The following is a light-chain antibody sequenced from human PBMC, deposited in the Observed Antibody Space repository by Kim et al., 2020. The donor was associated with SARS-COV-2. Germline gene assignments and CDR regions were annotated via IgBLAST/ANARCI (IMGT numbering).Light chain of an antibody. CDR2: AAS. Sequence: ASTGDRVTITCRASQGISSYLAWYQQKPGKAPKLLIYAASTLQSGVPSRFSGSGSGTDFTLTISCLQSEDFATYYCQQYYSYPITFGQGTRLEIK. CDR3: QQYYSYPIT. V-gene: IGKV1-8*01. J-gene: IGKJ5*01. CDR1: QGISSY.